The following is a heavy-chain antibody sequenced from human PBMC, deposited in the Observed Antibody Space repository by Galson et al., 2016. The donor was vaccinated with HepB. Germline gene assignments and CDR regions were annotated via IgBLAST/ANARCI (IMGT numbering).Heavy chain of an antibody. V-gene: IGHV3-30-3*01. J-gene: IGHJ4*02. CDR1: GFTFSSYT. CDR3: ARGPGALGRYFDY. CDR2: ISYDGNNK. D-gene: IGHD1-1*01. Sequence: SLRLSCAASGFTFSSYTIHWVRQTPGKGLEWVAVISYDGNNKYYADSVRGRFTISRDNFKNTLYLEMNSLRPEDTAVYYCARGPGALGRYFDYLGQGALVTVSS.